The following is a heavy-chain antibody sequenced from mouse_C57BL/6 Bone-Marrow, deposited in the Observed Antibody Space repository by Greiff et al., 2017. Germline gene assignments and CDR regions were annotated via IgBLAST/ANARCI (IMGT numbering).Heavy chain of an antibody. CDR2: IDPSDSYT. CDR1: GYTFTSYW. Sequence: QVQLQQPGAELVMPGASVKLSCKASGYTFTSYWMHWVKQRPGQGLEWIGEIDPSDSYTNYNQKFKGKSTLTVDKSSSTAYMQLSSLTSEDSAVYFCAREGSSPLYAMDYWGQGTSVTVSS. V-gene: IGHV1-69*01. D-gene: IGHD1-1*01. CDR3: AREGSSPLYAMDY. J-gene: IGHJ4*01.